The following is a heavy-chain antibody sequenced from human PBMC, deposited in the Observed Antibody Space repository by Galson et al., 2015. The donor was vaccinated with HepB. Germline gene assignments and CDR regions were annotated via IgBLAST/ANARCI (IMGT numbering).Heavy chain of an antibody. CDR3: ARGSELGWELGARFDY. J-gene: IGHJ4*02. Sequence: SVKVPCKASGYTFTSYYMHWVRQAPGQGLEWMGIINPSGGITSYAQRFQGRVTMTRDTSTTTVYMELSSLRSEDTAVYYCARGSELGWELGARFDYWGQGTLVTVPS. D-gene: IGHD1-26*01. V-gene: IGHV1-46*03. CDR2: INPSGGIT. CDR1: GYTFTSYY.